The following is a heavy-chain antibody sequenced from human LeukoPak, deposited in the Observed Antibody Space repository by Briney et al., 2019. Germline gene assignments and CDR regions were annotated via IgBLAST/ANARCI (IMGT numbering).Heavy chain of an antibody. J-gene: IGHJ4*02. CDR1: GGSISSYY. V-gene: IGHV4-59*01. D-gene: IGHD6-19*01. CDR2: IYYSGST. Sequence: SETLSLTCTVSGGSISSYYWSWIRQPPGKGLEWIGYIYYSGSTNYNPSLKSRVTISVDTSKNQFSLKLSSVTAADTAVYYCARSTVAGTADYWGQGTLVIVSS. CDR3: ARSTVAGTADY.